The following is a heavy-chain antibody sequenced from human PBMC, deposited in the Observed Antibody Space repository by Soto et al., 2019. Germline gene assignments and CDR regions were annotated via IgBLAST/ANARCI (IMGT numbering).Heavy chain of an antibody. Sequence: EVQLVESVGGLVKPGGSLRLSCAASGFTFRNAWMSWVRQAPGKGLEWVGRIKSKTDGGTTDYAAPVKGRFTISRDDSKNTLYLQMNSLKTEDTAVYYCTTDVTGIAAAGRRYDYWGQGTLVTVSS. CDR2: IKSKTDGGTT. V-gene: IGHV3-15*01. CDR1: GFTFRNAW. CDR3: TTDVTGIAAAGRRYDY. J-gene: IGHJ4*02. D-gene: IGHD6-13*01.